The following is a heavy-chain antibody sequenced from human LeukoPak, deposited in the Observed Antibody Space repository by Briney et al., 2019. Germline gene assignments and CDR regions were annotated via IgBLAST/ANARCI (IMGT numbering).Heavy chain of an antibody. CDR2: IHYSGST. J-gene: IGHJ3*01. CDR1: GDSIRSYY. Sequence: SETLSLTCTVSGDSIRSYYWSWIRQPPGKGLEWIGNIHYSGSTKHNPSLKSRVTISVDTSKNQFSLRVTSLTAADTAVYYCARLGALHDAFDVWGQGTLVTVSS. D-gene: IGHD3-16*01. V-gene: IGHV4-59*12. CDR3: ARLGALHDAFDV.